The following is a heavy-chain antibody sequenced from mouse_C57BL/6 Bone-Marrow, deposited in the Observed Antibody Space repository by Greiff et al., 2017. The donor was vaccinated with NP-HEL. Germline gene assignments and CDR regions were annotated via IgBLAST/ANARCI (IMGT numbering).Heavy chain of an antibody. CDR1: GFTFSSYG. D-gene: IGHD2-4*01. Sequence: EVQLMESGGDLVKPGGTLKLSCAASGFTFSSYGMSWVRQTPDKRLEWVATISSGGSYTYYPDSVKGRFTISRDNAKNTLYLQMSSLKSEDTAMYYCASPYDYDVAWFAYWGQGTLVTVSA. J-gene: IGHJ3*01. CDR3: ASPYDYDVAWFAY. CDR2: ISSGGSYT. V-gene: IGHV5-6*01.